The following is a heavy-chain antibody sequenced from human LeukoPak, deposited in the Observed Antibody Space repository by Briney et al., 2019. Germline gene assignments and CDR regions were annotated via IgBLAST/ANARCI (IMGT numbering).Heavy chain of an antibody. V-gene: IGHV4-31*03. CDR2: IHYSGST. D-gene: IGHD2-15*01. CDR3: ARVGVAAKSSRYFDY. CDR1: GGSISSGDYY. J-gene: IGHJ4*02. Sequence: SETLSLTCTVSGGSISSGDYYWSWIRQHPGKGLEWIGDIHYSGSTYYNPSLKSRVTISVDTSKKQFSLKLSSVTAADTAVYYCARVGVAAKSSRYFDYWGQGTLVTVSS.